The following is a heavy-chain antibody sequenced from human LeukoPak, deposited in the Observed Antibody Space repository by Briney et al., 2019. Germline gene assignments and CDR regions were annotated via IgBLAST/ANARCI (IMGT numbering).Heavy chain of an antibody. Sequence: ASVKVSCKASGYTFISYGVSWVRQPPGQGLEWMGWISAYNGNTNYPQKLQDRVTMTTDTSTTTAYLDLRSLRSDDTAVYYCARGPYCSGGTCYSQYFDYWGQGTLVTVSS. V-gene: IGHV1-18*01. CDR2: ISAYNGNT. D-gene: IGHD2-15*01. J-gene: IGHJ4*02. CDR3: ARGPYCSGGTCYSQYFDY. CDR1: GYTFISYG.